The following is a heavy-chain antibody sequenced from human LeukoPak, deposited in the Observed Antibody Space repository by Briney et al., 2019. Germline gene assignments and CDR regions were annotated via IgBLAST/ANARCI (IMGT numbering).Heavy chain of an antibody. CDR1: GGSISSSNW. J-gene: IGHJ4*02. CDR3: ARGLSLLGSEEGLPLGY. CDR2: IYHSGST. Sequence: SGTLSLTCAVSGGSISSSNWWSWVRQPPGKGLEWIGEIYHSGSTNYNPSLKGRVTFSVDTSKNQISLRVISVTAADTAVYYCARGLSLLGSEEGLPLGYWGQGSLVTVSS. D-gene: IGHD2-21*01. V-gene: IGHV4-4*02.